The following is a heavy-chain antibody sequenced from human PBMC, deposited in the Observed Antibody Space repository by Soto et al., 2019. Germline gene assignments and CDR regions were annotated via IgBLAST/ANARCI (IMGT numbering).Heavy chain of an antibody. J-gene: IGHJ4*02. V-gene: IGHV4-59*01. Sequence: QVQLQESGPGLVKPSETLSLTCAVSGDSISSYYCLWIRQPPGKGLESIGYLYYGRSANYNPSLKSRVTLSVDTSTNQCYLTLSSMTAADTAVYYCALRSMAVVPEYWGQGTLVTVSS. CDR1: GDSISSYY. CDR2: LYYGRSA. D-gene: IGHD3-22*01. CDR3: ALRSMAVVPEY.